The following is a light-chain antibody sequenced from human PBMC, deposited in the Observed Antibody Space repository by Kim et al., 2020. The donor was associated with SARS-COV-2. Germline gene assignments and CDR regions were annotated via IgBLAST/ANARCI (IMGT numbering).Light chain of an antibody. J-gene: IGLJ1*01. CDR1: RRDVGGYNF. CDR2: EVN. CDR3: SSYAGSNNYV. Sequence: GHAVTVPCTGTRRDVGGYNFVSWFQQYPGKAPKLMIYEVNRRPSGVPDRFPGSKSGNTASLTVSGLQAEDEADYYCSSYAGSNNYVFGTGTKVTVL. V-gene: IGLV2-8*01.